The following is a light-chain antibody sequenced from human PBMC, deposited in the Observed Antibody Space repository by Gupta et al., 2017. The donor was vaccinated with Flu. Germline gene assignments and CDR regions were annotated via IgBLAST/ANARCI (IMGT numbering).Light chain of an antibody. CDR1: QSVSIN. CDR2: GSS. J-gene: IGKJ4*01. Sequence: ERATLSCRASQSVSINLAWYQQKPGQAPRLLIYGSSSRAAGIPARFSGSGSGTEFTLTISSLQSEDFAVYYCQQYNNWPPLTFGGGTTVEIK. CDR3: QQYNNWPPLT. V-gene: IGKV3-15*01.